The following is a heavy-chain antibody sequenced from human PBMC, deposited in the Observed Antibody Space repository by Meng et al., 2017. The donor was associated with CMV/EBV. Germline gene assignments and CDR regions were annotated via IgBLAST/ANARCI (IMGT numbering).Heavy chain of an antibody. Sequence: ASVKVSCKASGYTFTSYDINWVRQATGQGLEWMGWMNPNSGNTGYAQKFQGRVTMTRNTSISTAYMELSSLRSEDTAVYYCASELFCSSTSYYYYGMDVWGQGTTVTVSS. D-gene: IGHD2-2*01. CDR1: GYTFTSYD. CDR3: ASELFCSSTSYYYYGMDV. V-gene: IGHV1-8*01. J-gene: IGHJ6*02. CDR2: MNPNSGNT.